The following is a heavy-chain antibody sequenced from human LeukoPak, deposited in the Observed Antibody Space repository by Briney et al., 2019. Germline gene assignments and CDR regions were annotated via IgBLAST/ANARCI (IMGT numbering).Heavy chain of an antibody. V-gene: IGHV3-30*03. CDR3: ARVGPNYDFWSGYMNDY. J-gene: IGHJ4*02. CDR1: GFTFSSYG. CDR2: ISFDGSNQ. D-gene: IGHD3-3*01. Sequence: GRSPRLSCAASGFTFSSYGMHWVRQAPGKGLEWVAFISFDGSNQYYADSVKGRFTTSRDNSKNTLYLQMNSLRAEDTAVYYCARVGPNYDFWSGYMNDYWGQGTLVTVSS.